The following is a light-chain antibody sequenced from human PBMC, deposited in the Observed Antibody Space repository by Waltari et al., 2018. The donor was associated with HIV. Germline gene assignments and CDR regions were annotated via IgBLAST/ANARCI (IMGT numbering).Light chain of an antibody. Sequence: QSALTQPPSASGSPGQSITISCTGTSSDMSEYSYVSWYQHHPGRAPKLIIFGVNERPSGVRDRFSGSRSGDSASLTVSGLQAEDEADYYCASYRGISNPYVFGTGTKVTVL. J-gene: IGLJ1*01. CDR3: ASYRGISNPYV. CDR1: SSDMSEYSY. CDR2: GVN. V-gene: IGLV2-8*01.